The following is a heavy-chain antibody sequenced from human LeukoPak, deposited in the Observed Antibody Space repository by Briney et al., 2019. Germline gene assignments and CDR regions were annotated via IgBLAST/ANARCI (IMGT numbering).Heavy chain of an antibody. CDR3: ARGGEGFAWFPPPYMDV. D-gene: IGHD3-9*01. J-gene: IGHJ6*03. CDR1: GFTFSSYD. CDR2: IGTAGDT. Sequence: GGSLRLSCAASGFTFSSYDMHWVRQATGKGLEWVSAIGTAGDTYYPGSVKGRFTISRENAKNSLYLQMNSLRAGDTAVYYCARGGEGFAWFPPPYMDVWGKGTTVTVSS. V-gene: IGHV3-13*01.